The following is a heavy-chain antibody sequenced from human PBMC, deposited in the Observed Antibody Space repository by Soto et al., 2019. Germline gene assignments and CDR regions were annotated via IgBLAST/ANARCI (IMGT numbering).Heavy chain of an antibody. V-gene: IGHV3-23*01. D-gene: IGHD5-12*01. CDR3: ATLTPDYPRDYYYYGMDV. Sequence: PGGSLRLSCAASGFTFSSYAMSWVRQAPGKGLEWVSAISGSGGSTYYADSVKGRFTISRDNSKNTLYLQMNSLRAEDTAVYYCATLTPDYPRDYYYYGMDVWGQGTTVTVSS. CDR2: ISGSGGST. CDR1: GFTFSSYA. J-gene: IGHJ6*02.